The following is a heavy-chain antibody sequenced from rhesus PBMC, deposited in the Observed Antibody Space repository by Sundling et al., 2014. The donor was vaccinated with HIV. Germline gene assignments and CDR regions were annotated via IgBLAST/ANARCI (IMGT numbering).Heavy chain of an antibody. CDR2: IYGGTGST. CDR1: GGSISSNY. Sequence: QVQLQESGPGLVKPSETLSLTCAVSGGSISSNYWTWIRQSPGKGLEWIGYIYGGTGSTSYNPSLKSRVTISTDTSKKQFSLRLTSVTAADTAVYYCARYQYYYSGSSQFDFWGQGVLVTVSS. CDR3: ARYQYYYSGSSQFDF. V-gene: IGHV4-147*01. D-gene: IGHD3-16*01. J-gene: IGHJ4*01.